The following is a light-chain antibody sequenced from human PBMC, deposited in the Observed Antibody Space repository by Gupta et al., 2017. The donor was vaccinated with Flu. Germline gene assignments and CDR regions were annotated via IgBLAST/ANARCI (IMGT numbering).Light chain of an antibody. Sequence: RATLFWSASQGISNDVAWYQHQPGQPPRLLIYGASSRAPGIPPSISGGGGGTEFTLTISSLQSEDFAVYFCHQYYDWPPWTFGQGTKVDIK. CDR2: GAS. CDR3: HQYYDWPPWT. V-gene: IGKV3D-15*01. CDR1: QGISND. J-gene: IGKJ1*01.